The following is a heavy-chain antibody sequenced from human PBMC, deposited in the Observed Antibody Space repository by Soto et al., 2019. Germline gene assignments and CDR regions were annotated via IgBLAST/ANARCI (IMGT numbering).Heavy chain of an antibody. CDR2: INHSGST. CDR3: ARLQRSSSSYPAAFDI. Sequence: SETLPLTCAVYGGSFSGYYWSWIRQPPGKGLEWIGEINHSGSTNYNPSLKSRVTISVDTSKNQFSLKLSSVTAADTAVYYCARLQRSSSSYPAAFDIWGQGTMVTVSS. CDR1: GGSFSGYY. V-gene: IGHV4-34*01. J-gene: IGHJ3*02. D-gene: IGHD6-6*01.